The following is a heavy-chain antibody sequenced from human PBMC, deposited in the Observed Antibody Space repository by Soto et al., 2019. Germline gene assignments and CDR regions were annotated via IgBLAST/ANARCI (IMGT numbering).Heavy chain of an antibody. D-gene: IGHD1-7*01. V-gene: IGHV3-48*02. Sequence: GGSLRLSCTASGFTFSGYSMNWVRQAPGKGLEWISYISSGSKTIFYADSVKGRFSISRDNIKNSQYLQMNSLRDEDTAVYFCAREDILGTRSFDYWGQGTLVTVSS. J-gene: IGHJ4*02. CDR1: GFTFSGYS. CDR2: ISSGSKTI. CDR3: AREDILGTRSFDY.